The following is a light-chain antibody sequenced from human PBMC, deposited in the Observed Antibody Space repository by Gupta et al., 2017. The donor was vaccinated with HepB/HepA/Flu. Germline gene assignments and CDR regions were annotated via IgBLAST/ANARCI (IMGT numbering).Light chain of an antibody. J-gene: IGKJ4*01. CDR1: QDIDNY. V-gene: IGKV1-33*01. CDR2: EAS. CDR3: QHEDSLPLT. Sequence: EIKIAQSPSYLSGASGDRVTITCQASQDIDNYLNWYQQKPGQAPKLLIYEASKVEAGVPRRFSGRGATKDFNFTISSQQHEDVANYYCQHEDSLPLTFGRGTKVEIK.